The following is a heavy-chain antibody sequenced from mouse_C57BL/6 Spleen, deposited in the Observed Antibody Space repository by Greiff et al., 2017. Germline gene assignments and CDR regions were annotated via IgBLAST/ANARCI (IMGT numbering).Heavy chain of an antibody. CDR1: GFNIKDDY. Sequence: VQLKQSGAELVRPGASVKLSCTASGFNIKDDYMHWVKQRPEQGLEWIGWIDPENGDTESASKFQGKATITADTSSNTAYLQLSSLTSEDTAVYYCTTDGYYAMDYWGQGTSVTVSS. CDR3: TTDGYYAMDY. J-gene: IGHJ4*01. CDR2: IDPENGDT. D-gene: IGHD2-3*01. V-gene: IGHV14-4*01.